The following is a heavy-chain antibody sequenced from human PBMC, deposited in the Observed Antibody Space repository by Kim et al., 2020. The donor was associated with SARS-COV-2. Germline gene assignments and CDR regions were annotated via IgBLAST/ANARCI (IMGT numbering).Heavy chain of an antibody. Sequence: SGPTLVNPTETLTLTCTVSGFSLSNARMGVSWIRQPPGKALEWLAHIFSNDEKSYSTSLKSRLTISKDTSKSQVVLTMTNMDPVDTATYYCARTTQSLGYCSGGSCYSGPNYFDYWGQGTLVTVSS. J-gene: IGHJ4*02. V-gene: IGHV2-26*01. D-gene: IGHD2-15*01. CDR1: GFSLSNARMG. CDR3: ARTTQSLGYCSGGSCYSGPNYFDY. CDR2: IFSNDEK.